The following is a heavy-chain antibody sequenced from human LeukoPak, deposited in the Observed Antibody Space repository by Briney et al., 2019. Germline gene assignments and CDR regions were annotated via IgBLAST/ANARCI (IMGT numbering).Heavy chain of an antibody. J-gene: IGHJ3*02. Sequence: SETLSLTCTVSGGSISSYYWSWIRQHAGKGLGWIGRIYTSGSTNYNPSLKSRVTMSVDTSKNQFSLKLSSVTAASTAVYYCARAKVYTAMDDAFDIWGQGTMVTVSS. CDR1: GGSISSYY. CDR3: ARAKVYTAMDDAFDI. D-gene: IGHD5-18*01. CDR2: IYTSGST. V-gene: IGHV4-4*07.